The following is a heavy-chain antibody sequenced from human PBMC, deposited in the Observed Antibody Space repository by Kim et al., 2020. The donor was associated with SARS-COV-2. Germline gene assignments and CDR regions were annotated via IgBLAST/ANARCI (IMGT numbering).Heavy chain of an antibody. D-gene: IGHD1-26*01. CDR2: ISYDGSNK. CDR3: ARDHPSIVGATNLDY. V-gene: IGHV3-30-3*01. CDR1: GFTFSSYA. J-gene: IGHJ4*02. Sequence: GSLRLSCAASGFTFSSYAMHWVRQAPGKGLEWVAVISYDGSNKYYADSVKGRFTISRDNSKNTLYLQMNSLRAEDTAVYYCARDHPSIVGATNLDYWGQGTLVTVSS.